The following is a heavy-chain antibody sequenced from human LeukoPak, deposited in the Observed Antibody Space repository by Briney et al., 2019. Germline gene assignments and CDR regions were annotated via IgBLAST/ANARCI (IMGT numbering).Heavy chain of an antibody. J-gene: IGHJ4*02. CDR3: ASGYGDYDY. V-gene: IGHV1-46*01. D-gene: IGHD4-17*01. CDR2: INPSGGST. Sequence: ASVKVSCKASGYTFTSYGISWVRQAPGQGLEWMGIINPSGGSTSYAQKFQGRVTMTRDTSTSTVYMELSSLRSEDTAVYYCASGYGDYDYWGQGTLVTVSS. CDR1: GYTFTSYG.